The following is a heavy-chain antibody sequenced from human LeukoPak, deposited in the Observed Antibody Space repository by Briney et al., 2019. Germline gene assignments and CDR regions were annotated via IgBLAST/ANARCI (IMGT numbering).Heavy chain of an antibody. CDR3: ARDGERRLEPPTYYYYYYYMDV. Sequence: GGSLRLSCAASGFTFSSYAMHWVRQAPGKGLEYVSAISSNGGSTYYANSVKGRFTISRDNSKNMLYLQMGSLRAEDMAVYYCARDGERRLEPPTYYYYYYYMDVWGKGTTVTVSS. CDR1: GFTFSSYA. J-gene: IGHJ6*03. V-gene: IGHV3-64*01. D-gene: IGHD1-1*01. CDR2: ISSNGGST.